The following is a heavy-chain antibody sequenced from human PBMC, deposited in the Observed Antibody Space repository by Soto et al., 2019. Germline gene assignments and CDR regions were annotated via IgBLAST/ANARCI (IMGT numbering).Heavy chain of an antibody. D-gene: IGHD4-4*01. Sequence: SETLSLTWVVSGVSINTGGYSWNWIRQSPGKALEWMGHIYQSGSTYYKPSLKGRITISVDMSNNDFSLEVTSVTPADTAVYFCARGDYNDYFDFWGQGALVTVSS. CDR3: ARGDYNDYFDF. CDR1: GVSINTGGYS. V-gene: IGHV4-30-2*06. J-gene: IGHJ4*02. CDR2: IYQSGST.